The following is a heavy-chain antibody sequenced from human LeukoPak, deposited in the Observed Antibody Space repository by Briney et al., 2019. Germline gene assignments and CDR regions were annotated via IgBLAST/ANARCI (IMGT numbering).Heavy chain of an antibody. D-gene: IGHD6-19*01. J-gene: IGHJ5*01. Sequence: GGSLRLSCEASGFAFSFFAMSWLRQAQGKGLEWVSTITANSGTRSYAASVRGRFTISRDNSKNTLYLQLNTLRADDTAVYYCAKPISGGLAVTADWFAPWGQGTLVVVSS. V-gene: IGHV3-23*01. CDR2: ITANSGTR. CDR3: AKPISGGLAVTADWFAP. CDR1: GFAFSFFA.